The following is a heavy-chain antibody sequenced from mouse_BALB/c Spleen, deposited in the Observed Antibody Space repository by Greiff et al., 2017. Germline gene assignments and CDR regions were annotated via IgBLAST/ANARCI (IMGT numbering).Heavy chain of an antibody. D-gene: IGHD2-4*01. CDR2: IDPANGNT. CDR3: ARSTMMFAY. CDR1: GFYIKDTY. Sequence: VQLQQSGAELVKPGASVTLSCTASGFYIKDTYMHWVKQRPEQGLEWIGRIDPANGNTKYDPKFQGKATITADTSSNTAYLQLSSLTSENTAVYYCARSTMMFAYWGQGTLVTVSA. V-gene: IGHV14-3*02. J-gene: IGHJ3*01.